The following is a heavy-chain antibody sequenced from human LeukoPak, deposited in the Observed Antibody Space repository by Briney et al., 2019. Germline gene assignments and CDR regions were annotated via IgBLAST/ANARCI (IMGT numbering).Heavy chain of an antibody. J-gene: IGHJ4*02. D-gene: IGHD1-26*01. CDR3: ARGRAIVGATQGDY. V-gene: IGHV1-18*01. CDR2: ISAYNGNT. Sequence: ASVNVSCKASGYTFTSYGISWVRQAPGQGLEWMGSISAYNGNTNYAQKLQGRVTMPTDTSTSTAYMELRSLRSDDTAVYYCARGRAIVGATQGDYWGQGTLVTVSS. CDR1: GYTFTSYG.